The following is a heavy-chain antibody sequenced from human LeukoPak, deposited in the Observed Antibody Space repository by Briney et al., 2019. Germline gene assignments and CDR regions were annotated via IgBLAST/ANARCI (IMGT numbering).Heavy chain of an antibody. CDR1: GYTFTSYG. CDR2: IIPIFGTA. J-gene: IGHJ6*03. D-gene: IGHD3-10*01. Sequence: ASVKVSCKASGYTFTSYGISWVRQAPGQGLEWMGGIIPIFGTANYAQKFQGRVTITADESTSTAYMELSSLRSEDTAVYYCASNYYGSGSYYDVGYYYYYMDVWGKGTTVTISS. CDR3: ASNYYGSGSYYDVGYYYYYMDV. V-gene: IGHV1-69*13.